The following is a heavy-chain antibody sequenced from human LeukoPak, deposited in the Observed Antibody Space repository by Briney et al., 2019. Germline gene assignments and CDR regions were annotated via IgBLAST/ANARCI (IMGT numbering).Heavy chain of an antibody. Sequence: GGSLRLSCAASGFTFSSYSMNWVRQAPGKGLEWVSSISSSSSYIYYADSVKGRFTISRDNAKNSLYLQMNSLRAEDTAVYYCARHCRAVLVVPVARGDYFDYLGQGTLVTVSS. CDR1: GFTFSSYS. V-gene: IGHV3-21*01. D-gene: IGHD2-2*01. CDR2: ISSSSSYI. J-gene: IGHJ4*02. CDR3: ARHCRAVLVVPVARGDYFDY.